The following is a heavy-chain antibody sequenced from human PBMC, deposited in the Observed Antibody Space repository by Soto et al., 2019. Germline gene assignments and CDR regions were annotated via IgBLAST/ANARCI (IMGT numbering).Heavy chain of an antibody. CDR1: GFTFSNYA. V-gene: IGHV3-23*01. CDR2: ITGSGGGT. CDR3: AKRPLTAAGFDY. J-gene: IGHJ4*02. D-gene: IGHD6-13*01. Sequence: EVQLLESGGGLVQPGGSLRLSCAASGFTFSNYAMTWVRQAPGKGLEWVSVITGSGGGTYFVDSVKGRFTISRDNSKNTVYLQKNSLRAEDTALYYCAKRPLTAAGFDYWGQGTLVTVSS.